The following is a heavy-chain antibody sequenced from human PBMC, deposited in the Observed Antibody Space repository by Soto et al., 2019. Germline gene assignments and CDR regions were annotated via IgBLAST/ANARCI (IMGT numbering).Heavy chain of an antibody. J-gene: IGHJ6*02. CDR3: APRGSGHGMDV. CDR2: IDPGDSDT. D-gene: IGHD3-10*01. Sequence: GESLKMSCQASGYSFTSYWIGWVRQMPGKGLEWMGIIDPGDSDTRYSPSFQGQVTMSADRSITTAYLQWSSLKASNTAIYYCAPRGSGHGMDVWGQGTTVTVSS. V-gene: IGHV5-51*01. CDR1: GYSFTSYW.